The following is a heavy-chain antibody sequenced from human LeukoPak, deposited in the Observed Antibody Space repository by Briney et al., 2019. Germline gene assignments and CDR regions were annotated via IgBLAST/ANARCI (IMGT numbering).Heavy chain of an antibody. CDR2: ISAYNGNT. J-gene: IGHJ4*02. CDR3: ARAGITMVRGVIIGPYYFDY. CDR1: GYTFTSYG. V-gene: IGHV1-18*01. Sequence: GASVKVSCKASGYTFTSYGISWVRQAPGQGLEWMGWISAYNGNTNYAQKLQGRVTMTTDTSTSTAYTELRSLRSDDTAVYYCARAGITMVRGVIIGPYYFDYWGQGTLVTVSS. D-gene: IGHD3-10*01.